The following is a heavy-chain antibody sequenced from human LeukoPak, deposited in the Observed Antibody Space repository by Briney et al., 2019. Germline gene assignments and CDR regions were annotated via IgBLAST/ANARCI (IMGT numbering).Heavy chain of an antibody. CDR2: ISSSSSSL. D-gene: IGHD6-19*01. Sequence: PGGSLRLSCVASGFSFSDFYMSWIRQAPGKGLEWVSYISSSSSSLHYADSVKGRFTISRDNAKNSLYLQMNSLRAEDTAVYYCARPPYNSGWYYFDYWGQGTLVTVSS. CDR1: GFSFSDFY. J-gene: IGHJ4*02. CDR3: ARPPYNSGWYYFDY. V-gene: IGHV3-11*04.